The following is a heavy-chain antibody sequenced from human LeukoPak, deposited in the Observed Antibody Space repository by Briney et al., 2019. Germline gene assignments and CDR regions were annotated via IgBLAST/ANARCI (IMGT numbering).Heavy chain of an antibody. CDR3: ARVTTVTTLDWFDP. CDR2: IYYSGST. V-gene: IGHV4-34*01. J-gene: IGHJ5*02. Sequence: SETLSLTCAVYGGSFSGYYWGWIRQPPGKGLEWIGSIYYSGSTYYNPSLKSRVTISVDTSKNQFSLKLSSVTAADTAVYYCARVTTVTTLDWFDPWGQGTLVTVSS. CDR1: GGSFSGYY. D-gene: IGHD4-17*01.